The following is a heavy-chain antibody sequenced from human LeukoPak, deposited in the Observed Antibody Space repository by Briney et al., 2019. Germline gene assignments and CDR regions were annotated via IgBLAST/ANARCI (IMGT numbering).Heavy chain of an antibody. CDR1: GGSISSYY. J-gene: IGHJ3*02. V-gene: IGHV4-4*07. CDR3: ARARSKVAKSDQLIYRLDAFDI. CDR2: IYTSGST. D-gene: IGHD2-2*02. Sequence: SETLSLTCTVSGGSISSYYWSWIRQPAGKGLEWIGRIYTSGSTNYNPSLKSRVTMSVDTSKNQFSLKLRSVTAADTAVYYCARARSKVAKSDQLIYRLDAFDIWGQGTMVTVSS.